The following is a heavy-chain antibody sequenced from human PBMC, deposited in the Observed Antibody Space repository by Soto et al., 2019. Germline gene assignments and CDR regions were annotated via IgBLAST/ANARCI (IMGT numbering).Heavy chain of an antibody. CDR3: ARHPVSLSESFDP. V-gene: IGHV4-39*01. J-gene: IGHJ5*02. CDR1: GGSISSSSYY. CDR2: IYYSGST. Sequence: QLQLQESGPGLVKPSETLSLTCTVSGGSISSSSYYWGWIRQPPGKGLEWIGSIYYSGSTYYNPSLKSRVTISVDTSKNQFSLKLSSVTAADTAVYYCARHPVSLSESFDPWGQGTLVTVSS.